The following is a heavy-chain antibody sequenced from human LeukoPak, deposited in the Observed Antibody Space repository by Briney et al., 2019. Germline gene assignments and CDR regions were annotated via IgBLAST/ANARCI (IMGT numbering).Heavy chain of an antibody. CDR2: IYSGGST. CDR1: GFTVSSNY. CDR3: ARDRVAPMGAYYYGMDV. Sequence: GGFLRLSCAASGFTVSSNYMSWVRRAPGKGLEWVSVIYSGGSTYYADSVKGRFTISRDNSKNTLYLQMNSLRAEDTAVYYCARDRVAPMGAYYYGMDVWGQGTTVTVSS. D-gene: IGHD3-16*01. J-gene: IGHJ6*02. V-gene: IGHV3-53*01.